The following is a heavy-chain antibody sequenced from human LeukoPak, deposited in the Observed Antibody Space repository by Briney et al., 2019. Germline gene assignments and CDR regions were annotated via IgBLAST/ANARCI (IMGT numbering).Heavy chain of an antibody. CDR2: IKQDGSEK. Sequence: PGGSLRLSCAASGFTFSSYWMSWVRQAPGKGLEWVANIKQDGSEKYYVDSVKGRFTISRDNAKNSLYLQMNSLRAEDTAVYYCARVGRVTTPRYSDYWGQGTLVTVSS. V-gene: IGHV3-7*01. CDR1: GFTFSSYW. J-gene: IGHJ4*02. D-gene: IGHD4-17*01. CDR3: ARVGRVTTPRYSDY.